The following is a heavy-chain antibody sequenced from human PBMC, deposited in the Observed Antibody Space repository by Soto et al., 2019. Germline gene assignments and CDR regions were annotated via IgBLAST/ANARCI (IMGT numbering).Heavy chain of an antibody. Sequence: EVQLLESGGGLVQPGGSLRLSCAASGFTFSSYAMSWVRQAPGKGLEWVSAISGSGGSTYYSDSVKGRFTISRDNSKNTLYMQMNSLRAEDTAVYYCAKARTYYDILTGDYWCQGTLVTVSS. D-gene: IGHD3-9*01. CDR3: AKARTYYDILTGDY. CDR1: GFTFSSYA. J-gene: IGHJ4*02. CDR2: ISGSGGST. V-gene: IGHV3-23*01.